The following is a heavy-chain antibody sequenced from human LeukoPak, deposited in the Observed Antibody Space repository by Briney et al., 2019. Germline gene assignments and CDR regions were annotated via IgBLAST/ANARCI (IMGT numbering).Heavy chain of an antibody. CDR3: ARSVAALYYMDV. J-gene: IGHJ6*03. Sequence: GGSLRLSCAASGFRFDGHAMSWVRQAPGKGLEWASAISGSGGSTYYADSVKGRFTISRDNSKNTLYLQMNSLRAEDTAVYYCARSVAALYYMDVWGKGTTVTVSS. D-gene: IGHD2-15*01. CDR2: ISGSGGST. CDR1: GFRFDGHA. V-gene: IGHV3-23*01.